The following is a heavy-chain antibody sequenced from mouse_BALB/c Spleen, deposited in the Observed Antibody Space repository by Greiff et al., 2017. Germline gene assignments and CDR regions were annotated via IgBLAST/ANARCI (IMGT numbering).Heavy chain of an antibody. J-gene: IGHJ4*01. D-gene: IGHD2-4*01. CDR2: ISSGSSTI. CDR3: ARGNYDYDVAMDY. V-gene: IGHV5-17*02. CDR1: GFTFSSFG. Sequence: EVHLVESGGGLVQPGGSRKLSCAASGFTFSSFGMHWVRQAPEKGLEWVAYISSGSSTIYYADTVKGRFTISRDNPKNTLFLQMTSLRSEDTAMYYCARGNYDYDVAMDYWGQGTSVTVSS.